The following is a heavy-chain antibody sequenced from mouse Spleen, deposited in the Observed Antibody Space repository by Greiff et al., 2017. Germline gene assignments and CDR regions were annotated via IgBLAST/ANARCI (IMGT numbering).Heavy chain of an antibody. CDR1: GFSLTSYG. Sequence: VKLMESGPGLVQPSQSLSITCTVSGFSLTSYGVHWVRQSPGKGLEWLGVIWSGGSTDYNAAFISRLSISKDNSKSQVFFKMNSLQADDTAIYYCARMDYSNYYAMDYWGQGTSVTVSS. V-gene: IGHV2-2*01. CDR2: IWSGGST. CDR3: ARMDYSNYYAMDY. D-gene: IGHD2-5*01. J-gene: IGHJ4*01.